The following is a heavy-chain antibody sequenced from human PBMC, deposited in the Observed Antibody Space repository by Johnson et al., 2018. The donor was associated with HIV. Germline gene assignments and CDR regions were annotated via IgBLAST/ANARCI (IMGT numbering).Heavy chain of an antibody. J-gene: IGHJ3*01. D-gene: IGHD2-15*01. V-gene: IGHV3-30*04. CDR3: ARVGVDDAFDF. Sequence: QVQLVESGGGVVRPGGPLRLSCEASGFPFSSYAMHWVRQAPGKGLEWDAGISYDGSNKYYQDYVQGRFPISRDNSKNTLYLQMNSLRAEDTALYSCARVGVDDAFDFWGQGTMVTVSS. CDR1: GFPFSSYA. CDR2: ISYDGSNK.